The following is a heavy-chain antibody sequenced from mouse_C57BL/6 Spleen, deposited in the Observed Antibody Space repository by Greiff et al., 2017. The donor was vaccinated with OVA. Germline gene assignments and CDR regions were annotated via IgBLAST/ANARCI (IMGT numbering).Heavy chain of an antibody. CDR1: GFTFRSYA. J-gene: IGHJ4*01. CDR2: ISSGGDYI. V-gene: IGHV5-9-1*02. Sequence: EVQVVESGEGLVKPGGSLKLSCAASGFTFRSYAMSWVRQTPEKRLEWVAYISSGGDYIYYADTVKGRFTISRDNARNTLYLQMSSLKSEDTAMYYCTRDRGDGYYEADYWGQGTSVTVSS. D-gene: IGHD2-3*01. CDR3: TRDRGDGYYEADY.